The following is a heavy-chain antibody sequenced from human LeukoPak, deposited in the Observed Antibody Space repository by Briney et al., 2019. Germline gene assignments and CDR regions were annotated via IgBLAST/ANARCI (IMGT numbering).Heavy chain of an antibody. D-gene: IGHD4-17*01. CDR3: ARGFYGDFLRGYYYYYGMDV. Sequence: ASVKVSCKASGYTFTSYAMHWVRQAPGQRLEWMGWINAGNGNTKYSQKLQGRVTITRDTSASTAYMELSSLRSEDTAVYYCARGFYGDFLRGYYYYYGMDVWGKGTTVTVSS. CDR2: INAGNGNT. CDR1: GYTFTSYA. V-gene: IGHV1-3*01. J-gene: IGHJ6*04.